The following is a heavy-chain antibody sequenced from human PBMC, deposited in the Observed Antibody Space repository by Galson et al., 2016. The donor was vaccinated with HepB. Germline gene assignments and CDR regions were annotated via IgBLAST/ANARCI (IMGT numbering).Heavy chain of an antibody. CDR2: INKDGSKK. Sequence: SLRLSCAASGISFSQYGMYWVRQAPGKGLEWVAAINKDGSKKYYGESVEGRFTISRDNSRNTLYLQMDSPRAEDAAMYYCARNNWICGEARCSAQDYWGQGTLVIVSS. CDR1: GISFSQYG. J-gene: IGHJ4*02. V-gene: IGHV3-33*07. CDR3: ARNNWICGEARCSAQDY. D-gene: IGHD1-20*01.